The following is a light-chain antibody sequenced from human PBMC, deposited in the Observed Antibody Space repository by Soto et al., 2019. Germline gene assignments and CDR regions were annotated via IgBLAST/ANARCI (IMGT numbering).Light chain of an antibody. CDR3: QQYGSSPQFT. Sequence: EIVLTQSPGTLSLSPGERATLSCRASQSVSSSYLAWYQQKPGQAPRLLIYGASSRATGIPDRFSGSGSGTDFTLTISRLEPEDSAVYYCQQYGSSPQFTVGPGTKVDIK. CDR1: QSVSSSY. CDR2: GAS. V-gene: IGKV3-20*01. J-gene: IGKJ3*01.